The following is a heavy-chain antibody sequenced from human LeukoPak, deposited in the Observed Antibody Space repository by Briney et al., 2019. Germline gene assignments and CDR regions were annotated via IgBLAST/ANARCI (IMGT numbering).Heavy chain of an antibody. D-gene: IGHD1-26*01. CDR3: ARGEDRIRSLAFDI. CDR1: GGSISSGGYS. V-gene: IGHV4-30-2*01. J-gene: IGHJ3*02. Sequence: SETLSLTCAVSGGSISSGGYSWSWIRQPPGKGLEWIGYIYHSGSTYYNPSLKSRVTISVDTSKNQFSLKLSSVTAADTAVYYCARGEDRIRSLAFDIWGQGTMVTVSS. CDR2: IYHSGST.